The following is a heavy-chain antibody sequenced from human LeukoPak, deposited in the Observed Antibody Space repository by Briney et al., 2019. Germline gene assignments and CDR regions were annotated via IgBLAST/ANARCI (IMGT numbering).Heavy chain of an antibody. CDR3: TRDPDGGRDFDY. CDR1: GYIFSSYG. Sequence: ASVKVSCKASGYIFSSYGISWVRQAPGQGLEWVGWISVYKRNTNYAQKFQGRVTMTTDTSTSTAYMELRSLRSDDTAVYYCTRDPDGGRDFDYWGQGTLVTVSS. D-gene: IGHD3-16*01. V-gene: IGHV1-18*01. CDR2: ISVYKRNT. J-gene: IGHJ4*02.